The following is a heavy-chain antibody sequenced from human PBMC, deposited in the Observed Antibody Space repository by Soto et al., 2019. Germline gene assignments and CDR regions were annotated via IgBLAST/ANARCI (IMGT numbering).Heavy chain of an antibody. D-gene: IGHD2-15*01. V-gene: IGHV4-30-4*01. CDR3: ARDRGVYCSGGSCLFDP. J-gene: IGHJ5*02. CDR2: IYYSGST. Sequence: QVQLQESGPGLVKPSQTLSLTCTVSGGSISSGDYYWSWIRQPPGKGLEWIGYIYYSGSTYYNPSLKSRVTISVDTSKNQFSLKLSSVTAADTAVYYCARDRGVYCSGGSCLFDPWGQGTLVTVSS. CDR1: GGSISSGDYY.